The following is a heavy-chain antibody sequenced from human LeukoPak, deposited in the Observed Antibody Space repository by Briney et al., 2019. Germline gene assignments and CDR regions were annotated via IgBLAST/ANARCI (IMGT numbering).Heavy chain of an antibody. Sequence: GRSLRLSCAASGFTFSSYGMHWVRQAPGKGLEWVAVISYDGSNKYYADSVKGRFTISRDNSKNTLYLQMNSLRAEDTAVYYCAKDRSNYYDSSGPFDYWGQGTLVTVSS. D-gene: IGHD3-22*01. CDR3: AKDRSNYYDSSGPFDY. CDR2: ISYDGSNK. J-gene: IGHJ4*02. V-gene: IGHV3-30*18. CDR1: GFTFSSYG.